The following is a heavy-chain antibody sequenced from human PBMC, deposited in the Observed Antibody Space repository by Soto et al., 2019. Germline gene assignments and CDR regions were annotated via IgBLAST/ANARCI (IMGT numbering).Heavy chain of an antibody. J-gene: IGHJ5*02. CDR2: IYYSGNT. V-gene: IGHV4-31*03. CDR3: GRETSMIVGLAKDDWIDP. Sequence: PSETLSLTCTVSGDSISSGGYFWSWIRQHPGKGLEWIGYIYYSGNTYYNPSLKSRVTISVDTSKNQFSLRLSSVTAADTAVYYCGRETSMIVGLAKDDWIDPWGQGTLVTVSS. CDR1: GDSISSGGYF. D-gene: IGHD3-22*01.